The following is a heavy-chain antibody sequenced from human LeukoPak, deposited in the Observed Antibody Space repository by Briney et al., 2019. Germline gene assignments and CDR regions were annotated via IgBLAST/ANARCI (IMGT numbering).Heavy chain of an antibody. Sequence: SETLSLTCTVSGGSISSGHYYWTWIRQRPGRGLEWIGYIFYSGSTYYNPSLKSRVTISVDTSKNQISLKLSSVTAADTAVYFCARDLHSSAYQGHGWFDPWGQGTLVTVSS. CDR3: ARDLHSSAYQGHGWFDP. J-gene: IGHJ5*02. CDR2: IFYSGST. CDR1: GGSISSGHYY. V-gene: IGHV4-30-4*02. D-gene: IGHD3-22*01.